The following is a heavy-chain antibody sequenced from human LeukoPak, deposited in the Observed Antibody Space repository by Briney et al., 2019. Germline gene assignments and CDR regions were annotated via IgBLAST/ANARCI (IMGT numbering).Heavy chain of an antibody. J-gene: IGHJ4*02. V-gene: IGHV4-59*11. CDR1: GDSITTHP. D-gene: IGHD2-15*01. CDR3: SRLAKCDGNCYSFDL. Sequence: PSETLSLTCTVSGDSITTHPWSWVRQTSGKGLDYIGFIDSNGNTNYNPSLKTRAIISSDTSTNQISLTLNSVAAADTAVYYCSRLAKCDGNCYSFDLWGQGMLVTVSS. CDR2: IDSNGNT.